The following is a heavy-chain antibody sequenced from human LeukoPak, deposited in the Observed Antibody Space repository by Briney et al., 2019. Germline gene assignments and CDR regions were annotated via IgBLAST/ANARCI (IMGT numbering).Heavy chain of an antibody. V-gene: IGHV1-18*01. J-gene: IGHJ5*02. CDR1: GYTFTSYG. Sequence: ASVKVSCKASGYTFTSYGISWVRQAPGQGLEWMGWISAYNGNTNYVQKLQGRVTMTTDTSTSTAYMELRSLRSDDTAVYYCARDFPVAGTENWFDPWGQGTLVTVSS. D-gene: IGHD6-13*01. CDR2: ISAYNGNT. CDR3: ARDFPVAGTENWFDP.